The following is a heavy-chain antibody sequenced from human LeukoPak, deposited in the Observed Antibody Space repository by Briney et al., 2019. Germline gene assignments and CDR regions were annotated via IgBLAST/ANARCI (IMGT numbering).Heavy chain of an antibody. Sequence: PSQTLSLTCTVSGGSISSYYWSWIRQPPGKGLEWIGYIYYSGSTNYNPSLKSRVTISVDTSKNQFSLKLSSVTAADTAVYYCARGAQRGYFDYWGQGTLVTVSS. J-gene: IGHJ4*02. CDR1: GGSISSYY. CDR3: ARGAQRGYFDY. V-gene: IGHV4-59*01. CDR2: IYYSGST. D-gene: IGHD3-10*01.